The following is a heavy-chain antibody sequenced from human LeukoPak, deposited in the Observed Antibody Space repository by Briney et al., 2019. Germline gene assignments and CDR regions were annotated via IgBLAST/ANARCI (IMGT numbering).Heavy chain of an antibody. D-gene: IGHD5-18*01. CDR2: IKQDGSEK. CDR3: AKSPVIHLNYFDY. CDR1: GFTFSSYW. J-gene: IGHJ4*02. Sequence: GGSLRLSCAASGFTFSSYWMSWVRQAPGKGLEGVANIKQDGSEKYYVDSVKGRFTISRDNAKNSLYLQMNSLRAEDTAVYYCAKSPVIHLNYFDYWGQGTLVTVSS. V-gene: IGHV3-7*03.